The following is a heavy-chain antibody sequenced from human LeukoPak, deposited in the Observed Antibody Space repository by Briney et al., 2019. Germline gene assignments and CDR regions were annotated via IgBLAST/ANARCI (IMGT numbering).Heavy chain of an antibody. V-gene: IGHV4-59*01. CDR3: ARGRIVVVPAAITRGSYYYYYMDV. CDR1: GGSISSYY. Sequence: PSETLSLTCTVSGGSISSYYWSWIRQPPGKGLEWIGYIYYSGSTNYNPSLKSRVTISVDTSENQFSLKLSSVTAADTAVYYCARGRIVVVPAAITRGSYYYYYMDVWGKGTTVTVSS. J-gene: IGHJ6*03. CDR2: IYYSGST. D-gene: IGHD2-2*02.